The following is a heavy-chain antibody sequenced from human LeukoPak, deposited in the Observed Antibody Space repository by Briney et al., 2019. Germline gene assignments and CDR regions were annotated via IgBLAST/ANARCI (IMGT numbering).Heavy chain of an antibody. CDR1: VCTHSSYA. D-gene: IGHD1-26*01. J-gene: IGHJ4*02. CDR3: ARDLGGNIPNYFDY. Sequence: SVKVSCKASVCTHSSYAISWVRQAPGQGLEWMGRIIPIFGTANYAQKFQGRVTITTDESTSTAYMELSSLRSEDTAVYYCARDLGGNIPNYFDYWGQGTLVSVSS. V-gene: IGHV1-69*05. CDR2: IIPIFGTA.